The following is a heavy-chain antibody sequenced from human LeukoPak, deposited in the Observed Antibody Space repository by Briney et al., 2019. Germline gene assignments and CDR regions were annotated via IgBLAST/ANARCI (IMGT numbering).Heavy chain of an antibody. CDR3: ARGRGKNWGWFH. V-gene: IGHV4-34*01. D-gene: IGHD6-19*01. J-gene: IGHJ1*01. Sequence: SETLSLTCTVYGGSFSAYYLSWLRQSPGKGLEWIGEINHIGTTIYSESLKGRVAISEDTSKNQFSLNLTSVTVADTAVYFCARGRGKNWGWFHWGQGTLVTVSS. CDR2: INHIGTT. CDR1: GGSFSAYY.